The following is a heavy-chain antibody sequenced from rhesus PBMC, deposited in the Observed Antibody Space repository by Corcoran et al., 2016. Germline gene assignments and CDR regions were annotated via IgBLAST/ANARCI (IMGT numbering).Heavy chain of an antibody. D-gene: IGHD6-31*01. V-gene: IGHV3S26*01. CDR3: TKEAAAALNYFDY. Sequence: DVQLVESGGGLVKPGGSLRLTCVASGFTFSSHVMHWVRQAPVKGRYGVLFIGSSGGTIYYAASVKCRFTISRDNAKNSLFLQMNSLRAEDTAVYYCTKEAAAALNYFDYWGQGVLVTVSS. CDR1: GFTFSSHV. CDR2: IGSSGGTI. J-gene: IGHJ4*01.